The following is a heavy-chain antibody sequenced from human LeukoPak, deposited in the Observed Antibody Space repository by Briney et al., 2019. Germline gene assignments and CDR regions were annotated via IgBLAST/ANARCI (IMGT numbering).Heavy chain of an antibody. CDR3: ARDNSGWRNFDF. CDR2: IYPCDSNA. J-gene: IGHJ4*02. CDR1: EYTFTSYW. V-gene: IGHV5-51*01. D-gene: IGHD6-19*01. Sequence: GESLKISCKGSEYTFTSYWIAWVRQLPGKGLEWMGIIYPCDSNAKYSPSFRGQVTMSVDKSISTAYLQWSSLKASDSAIYYCARDNSGWRNFDFWGQGTLVTVSS.